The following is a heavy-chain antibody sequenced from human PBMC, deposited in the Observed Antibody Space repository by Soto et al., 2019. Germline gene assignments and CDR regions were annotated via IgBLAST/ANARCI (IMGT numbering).Heavy chain of an antibody. CDR3: AKSPGMYYYDSIGYYHYDY. Sequence: GGSLRLSCAASGFTFSSYAMSWVRQAPGKGLEWVSAISGSGVSTYYADSVKGRLTISRDNSKNTLYLQMNSLRAEDTAVYYCAKSPGMYYYDSIGYYHYDYWGQGT. V-gene: IGHV3-23*01. J-gene: IGHJ4*02. CDR2: ISGSGVST. CDR1: GFTFSSYA. D-gene: IGHD3-22*01.